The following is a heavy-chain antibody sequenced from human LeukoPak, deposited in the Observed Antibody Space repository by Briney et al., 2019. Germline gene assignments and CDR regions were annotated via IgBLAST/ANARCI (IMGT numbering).Heavy chain of an antibody. CDR3: ARGRFCSADICSGGDAFDI. CDR1: GGSISSYY. Sequence: SETLSLTCTVSGGSISSYYWSWIRQPARKGLEWIGRIYSRGSTNYSPSLKSRVTMSLDTSKNQFSLKLSSLTAADTALYYCARGRFCSADICSGGDAFDIWGQGTMVSVSS. D-gene: IGHD3-3*01. V-gene: IGHV4-4*07. CDR2: IYSRGST. J-gene: IGHJ3*02.